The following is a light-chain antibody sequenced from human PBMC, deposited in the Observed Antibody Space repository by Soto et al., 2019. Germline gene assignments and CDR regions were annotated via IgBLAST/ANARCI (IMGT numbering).Light chain of an antibody. Sequence: EMVMTQSPATLSVSPGERATLSSRASQSVSSNLAWYQQKPGQAPRLLIYGASTRATGIPARFSGSGSGTEFTLTISSLQSEDFAVYYCQQYNNWPHTFGQGTKLEIK. V-gene: IGKV3-15*01. J-gene: IGKJ2*01. CDR3: QQYNNWPHT. CDR2: GAS. CDR1: QSVSSN.